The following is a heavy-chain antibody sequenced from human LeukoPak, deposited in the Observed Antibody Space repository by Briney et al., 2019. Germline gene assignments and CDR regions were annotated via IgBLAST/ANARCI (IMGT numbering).Heavy chain of an antibody. Sequence: PGGSLRLSCAASGFPFNSYAVHWVRQAPGKGLEWVAVIWYDGSNKYYADSVKGRFTISRDNSKNTLYLQMSSLRPEDTAVYYCAKGAYLRYFEWLWANWGQGTLVTVSS. CDR3: AKGAYLRYFEWLWAN. CDR1: GFPFNSYA. CDR2: IWYDGSNK. V-gene: IGHV3-30*02. D-gene: IGHD3-9*01. J-gene: IGHJ4*02.